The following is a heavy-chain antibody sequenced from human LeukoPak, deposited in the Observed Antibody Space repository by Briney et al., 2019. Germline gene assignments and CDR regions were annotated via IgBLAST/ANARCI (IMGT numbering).Heavy chain of an antibody. CDR2: INPSEADT. D-gene: IGHD5-18*01. Sequence: GASVKISCKASGYTFTSYYMHWVRQAPGQGLEWIGIINPSEADTAYAQKFQGRVSVTMDTSTSTVYMELSSLRSEDTAVYYCARVGRGYSYGLTAKTENNQGYYYYMDVWGKGTTVTVSS. J-gene: IGHJ6*03. CDR3: ARVGRGYSYGLTAKTENNQGYYYYMDV. CDR1: GYTFTSYY. V-gene: IGHV1-46*01.